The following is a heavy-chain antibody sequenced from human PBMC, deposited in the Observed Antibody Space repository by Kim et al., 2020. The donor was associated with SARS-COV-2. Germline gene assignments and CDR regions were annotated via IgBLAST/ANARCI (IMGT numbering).Heavy chain of an antibody. Sequence: GGSLRRSCVASGFTLRTYWMHWVRQAPGQGLVWVSRINEDGRITTYADSVKGRFTISRDNTKNTLSLQMDSLRAEDTAVYYCARDVAGQYGSWGPGTLVT. J-gene: IGHJ4*02. V-gene: IGHV3-74*03. D-gene: IGHD1-26*01. CDR1: GFTLRTYW. CDR2: INEDGRIT. CDR3: ARDVAGQYGS.